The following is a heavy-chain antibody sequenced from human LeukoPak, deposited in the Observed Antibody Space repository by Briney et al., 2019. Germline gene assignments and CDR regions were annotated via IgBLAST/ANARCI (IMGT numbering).Heavy chain of an antibody. V-gene: IGHV1-69*05. Sequence: SVKVFCKASGGTFSSYAISWVRQAPGQGLEWMGGIIPIFGTANYAQKFQGRVTITTDESTSTAYMELSSLRSEDTAVYYCARAKAKRFLNWFDPWGQGTLVTVSS. D-gene: IGHD3-3*01. CDR2: IIPIFGTA. J-gene: IGHJ5*02. CDR1: GGTFSSYA. CDR3: ARAKAKRFLNWFDP.